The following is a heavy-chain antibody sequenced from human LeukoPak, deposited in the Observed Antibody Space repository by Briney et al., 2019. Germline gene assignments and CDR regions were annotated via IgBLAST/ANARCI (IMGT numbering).Heavy chain of an antibody. Sequence: PGGSLRLSCAASGFTSSSYAMRGVRQAPGKGLEWVSAISGSGGSTYYADSVKGRFTISRDNSKNTLYLQMNSLRAEDAAVYYCRKGTEGSSHYWYFDLWGRGTLVTVSS. D-gene: IGHD6-6*01. J-gene: IGHJ2*01. CDR1: GFTSSSYA. CDR2: ISGSGGST. V-gene: IGHV3-23*01. CDR3: RKGTEGSSHYWYFDL.